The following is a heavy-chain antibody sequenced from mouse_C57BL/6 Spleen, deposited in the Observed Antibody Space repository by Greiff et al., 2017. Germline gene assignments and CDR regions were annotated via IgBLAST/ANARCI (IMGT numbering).Heavy chain of an antibody. CDR2: IHPATGGT. V-gene: IGHV1-15*01. D-gene: IGHD2-1*01. J-gene: IGHJ2*01. CDR1: GYTFTDYE. Sequence: VQLQESGAELVRPGASVTLSCKASGYTFTDYEMHWVKQTPVHGLEWIGAIHPATGGTAYNQKFKGKAILTADKSSSTAYMEHRSRTSEDSAVYYCTRRDYGNYNFDYWGQGTTLTVSS. CDR3: TRRDYGNYNFDY.